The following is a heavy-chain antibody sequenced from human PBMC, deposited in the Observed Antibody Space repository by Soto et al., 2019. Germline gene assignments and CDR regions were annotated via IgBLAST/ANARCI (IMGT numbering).Heavy chain of an antibody. CDR1: GGSISSSSYY. D-gene: IGHD1-7*01. V-gene: IGHV4-39*07. J-gene: IGHJ6*02. CDR2: IYYSGST. Sequence: SETLSLTCTVSGGSISSSSYYWGWIRQPPGKGLEWIGSIYYSGSTYYNPSLKSRVTISVDTSKNQFSLKLSSVTAADTAVYSCAREITGTTPYYYCYYGMDVWGQGTTVTVSS. CDR3: AREITGTTPYYYCYYGMDV.